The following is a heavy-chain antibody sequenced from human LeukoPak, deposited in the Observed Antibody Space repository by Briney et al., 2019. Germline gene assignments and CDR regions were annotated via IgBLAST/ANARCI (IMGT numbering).Heavy chain of an antibody. J-gene: IGHJ4*02. CDR2: ISGSGGST. CDR1: GFTFSSYA. V-gene: IGHV3-23*01. CDR3: AKRGVPVALLYDDY. D-gene: IGHD2-2*01. Sequence: GGSLRLSCAASGFTFSSYAMSWVRQAPGKGLEWVSAISGSGGSTYYADSVKGRFTISRDNSKNTLYLQMNSPRAEDTAVHYCAKRGVPVALLYDDYWGQGTLVTVSS.